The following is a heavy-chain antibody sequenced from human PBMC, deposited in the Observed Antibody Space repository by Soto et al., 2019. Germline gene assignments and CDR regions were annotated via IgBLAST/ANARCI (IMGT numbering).Heavy chain of an antibody. D-gene: IGHD6-13*01. Sequence: ASMSLPNPVCSGSVSSGSYYGSWIRQPPGKGLEWIGYIYYSGSTNYNPSLKSRVTISVDTSKNQFSLKLSSVTAADTAVYYRARAPDQSCSWKLGFDPCGQRTLVTVPS. J-gene: IGHJ5*02. V-gene: IGHV4-61*01. CDR2: IYYSGST. CDR1: SGSVSSGSYY. CDR3: ARAPDQSCSWKLGFDP.